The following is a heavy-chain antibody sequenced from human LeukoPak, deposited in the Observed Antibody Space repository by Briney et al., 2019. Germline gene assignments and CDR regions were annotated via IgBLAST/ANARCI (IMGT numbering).Heavy chain of an antibody. D-gene: IGHD3-16*01. V-gene: IGHV4-34*01. CDR2: INHSGST. CDR3: ARVVDPGGYYYFYYMDV. CDR1: GFTVSSNS. Sequence: SCTVSGFTVSSNSMSWVRQAPGKGLEWIGEINHSGSTNYNPSLKSRVTISVDTSKNQLSLKLSSVTAADTAVYYCARVVDPGGYYYFYYMDVWGKGTTVTVSS. J-gene: IGHJ6*03.